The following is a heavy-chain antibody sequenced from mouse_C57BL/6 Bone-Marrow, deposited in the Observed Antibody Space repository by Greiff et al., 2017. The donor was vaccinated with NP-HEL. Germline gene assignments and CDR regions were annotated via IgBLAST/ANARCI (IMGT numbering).Heavy chain of an antibody. D-gene: IGHD1-2*01. V-gene: IGHV3-6*01. CDR2: ISYDGSN. CDR1: GYSITSGYY. CDR3: ARDHSLRWFAY. J-gene: IGHJ3*01. Sequence: EVQLQESGPGLVKPSQSLSLTCSVTGYSITSGYYWNWIRQFPGNKLEWMGYISYDGSNNYNPSLKNRISITRDTSKNQFFLKLNSVTTEDTATYYCARDHSLRWFAYWGQGTLVTVSA.